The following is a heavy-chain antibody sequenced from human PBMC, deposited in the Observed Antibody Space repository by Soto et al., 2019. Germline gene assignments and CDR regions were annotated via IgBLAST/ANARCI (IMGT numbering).Heavy chain of an antibody. Sequence: LRLSCAASGFTFMNYGMSWVRQAPGKGLEWLSAISGSGAGTYYADSVKGRFNISRDNSKNTMYLQMDSLRADDTAVYYCAKDRAVFRFVEWLGSYFDSWGQGTLVTVSS. J-gene: IGHJ4*02. CDR1: GFTFMNYG. V-gene: IGHV3-23*01. D-gene: IGHD3-3*01. CDR2: ISGSGAGT. CDR3: AKDRAVFRFVEWLGSYFDS.